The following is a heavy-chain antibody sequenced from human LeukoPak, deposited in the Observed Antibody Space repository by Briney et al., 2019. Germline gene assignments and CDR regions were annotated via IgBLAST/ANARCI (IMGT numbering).Heavy chain of an antibody. CDR1: GFTFSSYA. J-gene: IGHJ4*02. CDR3: AIITRGYSYGFDY. CDR2: IRGSGGST. Sequence: GGSLRLSCAASGFTFSSYAMSWVRQAPGKGLEWVSAIRGSGGSTYYADSVKGRFTISRDNSKNTLYLQMNSLRAEDTAVYYCAIITRGYSYGFDYWGQGTLVTVSS. D-gene: IGHD5-18*01. V-gene: IGHV3-23*01.